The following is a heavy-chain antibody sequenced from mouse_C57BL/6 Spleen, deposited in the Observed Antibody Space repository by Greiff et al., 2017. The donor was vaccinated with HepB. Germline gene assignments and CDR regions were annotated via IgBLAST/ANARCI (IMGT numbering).Heavy chain of an antibody. J-gene: IGHJ2*01. D-gene: IGHD1-1*01. CDR3: ARPYYYGSSYFDY. V-gene: IGHV1-22*01. Sequence: DVQLQESGPELVKPGASVKMSCKASGYTFTDYNMHWVKQSHGKSLEWIGYINPNNGGTSYNQKFKGKATLTVNKSSSTAYMELRSLTSEDSAVYYCARPYYYGSSYFDYWGQGTTLTVSS. CDR2: INPNNGGT. CDR1: GYTFTDYN.